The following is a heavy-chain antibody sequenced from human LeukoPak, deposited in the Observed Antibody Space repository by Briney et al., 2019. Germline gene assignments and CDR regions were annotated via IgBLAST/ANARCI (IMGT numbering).Heavy chain of an antibody. CDR2: IYTSGST. V-gene: IGHV4-4*07. CDR1: GGSISSYY. Sequence: SETLSLTCTVSGGSISSYYWSWIRQPAGKGLEWIGRIYTSGSTNYNPSLKSRVTMSVDTSKNQFSLKLSSVTAADTAVYYCARELKDFWSDHLFDYWGQGTLVTVSS. CDR3: ARELKDFWSDHLFDY. D-gene: IGHD3-3*01. J-gene: IGHJ4*02.